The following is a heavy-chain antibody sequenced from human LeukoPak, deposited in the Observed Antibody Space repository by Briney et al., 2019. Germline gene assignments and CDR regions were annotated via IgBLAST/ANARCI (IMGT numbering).Heavy chain of an antibody. CDR3: ARGGYGDYANVFDI. V-gene: IGHV4-39*01. CDR1: GGSISSSSYY. Sequence: PSETLSLTCTVSGGSISSSSYYWGWIRQPPGKGLEGFGSIYHSVSTYSHQSLKSPVTLSLGTSTNQFSLKLSSVTAADTAVYYCARGGYGDYANVFDIWGQGTMVTVSS. J-gene: IGHJ3*02. D-gene: IGHD4-17*01. CDR2: IYHSVST.